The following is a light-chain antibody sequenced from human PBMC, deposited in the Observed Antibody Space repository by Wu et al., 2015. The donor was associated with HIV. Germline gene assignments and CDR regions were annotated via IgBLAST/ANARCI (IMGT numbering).Light chain of an antibody. J-gene: IGKJ4*01. CDR1: QSVSSY. CDR3: QQRSNWPPN. V-gene: IGKV3-11*01. CDR2: DAS. Sequence: EIVLTQSPATLSLSPGERATLSCRASQSVSSYLAWYQQKPGQAPRLLIYDASNRATGIPARFSGSGSGTDFTLTISSLEPEDFAAYYCQQRSNWPPNFGGGTKVEIK.